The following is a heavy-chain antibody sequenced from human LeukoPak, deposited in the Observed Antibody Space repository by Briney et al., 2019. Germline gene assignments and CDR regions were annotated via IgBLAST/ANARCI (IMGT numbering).Heavy chain of an antibody. Sequence: SETLSLTCTVSGGSISSDNWSWIRQPLGKGLEWIGHIYCSGSTNYNPSLKSRVTMSVDTSKNQFSLKLSSVTAADTAVYYCARATLGEWNYYYMDVWGKGTTVTVSS. D-gene: IGHD3-16*01. CDR3: ARATLGEWNYYYMDV. CDR1: GGSISSDN. J-gene: IGHJ6*03. V-gene: IGHV4-59*12. CDR2: IYCSGST.